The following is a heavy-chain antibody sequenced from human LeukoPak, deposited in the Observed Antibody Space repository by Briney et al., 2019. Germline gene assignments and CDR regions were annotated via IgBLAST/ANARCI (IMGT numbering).Heavy chain of an antibody. CDR1: GFTFSIYS. D-gene: IGHD3-22*01. CDR2: ISASGP. CDR3: AKDHESDGYPCLDH. J-gene: IGHJ4*02. V-gene: IGHV3-23*01. Sequence: GGSLRLSCAASGFTFSIYSMNWVRQAPGKGLEWVSTISASGPYYADAVRGRFTISRDNSRNTLSLHMDSLRAEDTAVYYCAKDHESDGYPCLDHWGLGTLVTVSS.